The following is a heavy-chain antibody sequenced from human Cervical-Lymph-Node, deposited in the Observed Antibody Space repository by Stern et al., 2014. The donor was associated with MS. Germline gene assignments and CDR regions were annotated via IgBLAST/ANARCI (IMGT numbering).Heavy chain of an antibody. Sequence: VQLVESGGGLVKPGGSLRLSCTASGFTFGDYYMTWIRQAPGKGLEWVSYISSGGNTIYYADSVKGRFTISRDNAKNSLYLQMNRLRADDTAVYYCARDAQYCSGSGCYLGTDPWGQGTLVTVS. CDR1: GFTFGDYY. CDR2: ISSGGNTI. CDR3: ARDAQYCSGSGCYLGTDP. D-gene: IGHD2-15*01. J-gene: IGHJ5*02. V-gene: IGHV3-11*01.